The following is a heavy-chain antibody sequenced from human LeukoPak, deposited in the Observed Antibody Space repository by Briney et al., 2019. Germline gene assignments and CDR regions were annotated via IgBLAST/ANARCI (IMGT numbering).Heavy chain of an antibody. CDR3: ARDRCSSTSCPTYYYYGMDV. CDR2: INGSGGGT. J-gene: IGHJ6*02. V-gene: IGHV3-23*01. CDR1: GFTFSSYA. D-gene: IGHD2-2*01. Sequence: GGSLRLSCAASGFTFSSYAMSWVRQAPGRGLEWVSGINGSGGGTYYADSVKGRFTTSRDNSKNTLYLQMNSLRAEDTAVYYCARDRCSSTSCPTYYYYGMDVWGQGTTVTVSS.